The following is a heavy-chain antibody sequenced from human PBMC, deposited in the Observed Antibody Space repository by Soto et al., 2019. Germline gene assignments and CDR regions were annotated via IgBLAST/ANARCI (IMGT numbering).Heavy chain of an antibody. V-gene: IGHV4-30-4*01. CDR2: IYYSGST. D-gene: IGHD4-17*01. Sequence: SETLSLTCTVSGGSISSGYYYWSWIRQPPGKGLEWIGYIYYSGSTYYNPSLKSRVTISVDTSKNQFSLKLSSVTAADTAVYYCARLEFDYGDYDYWGQGTLVTVSS. CDR1: GGSISSGYYY. CDR3: ARLEFDYGDYDY. J-gene: IGHJ4*02.